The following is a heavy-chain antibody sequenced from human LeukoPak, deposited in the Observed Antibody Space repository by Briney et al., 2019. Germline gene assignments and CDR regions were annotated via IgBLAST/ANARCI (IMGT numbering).Heavy chain of an antibody. CDR1: GFTFSSYS. CDR3: ANTGIAARIYFDY. V-gene: IGHV3-21*01. Sequence: GGSLRLSCAASGFTFSSYSMNWVRQAPGKGLEWVSSISGSSSYIYYADSVKGRFTVSRDNAKNSLYLQMNSLRAEDTAVYYCANTGIAARIYFDYWGQGTLVTVSS. J-gene: IGHJ4*02. D-gene: IGHD6-6*01. CDR2: ISGSSSYI.